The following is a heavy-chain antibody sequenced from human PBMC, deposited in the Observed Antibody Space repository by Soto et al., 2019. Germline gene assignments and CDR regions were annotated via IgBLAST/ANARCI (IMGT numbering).Heavy chain of an antibody. V-gene: IGHV1-18*01. D-gene: IGHD3-3*01. Sequence: GASVKVSCKASGYTFTSYGISWVRQAPGQGLEWMGWISAYNGNTNYAQKLQGRVTMTTGTSTSTAYMELRSLRSDDTAVYYCAREPNSYNYDFWSGYHYGMDVWGQGTTVTVSS. CDR2: ISAYNGNT. J-gene: IGHJ6*02. CDR3: AREPNSYNYDFWSGYHYGMDV. CDR1: GYTFTSYG.